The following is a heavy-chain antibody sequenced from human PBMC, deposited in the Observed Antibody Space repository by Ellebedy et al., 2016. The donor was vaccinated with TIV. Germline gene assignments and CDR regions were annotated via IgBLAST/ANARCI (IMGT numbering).Heavy chain of an antibody. CDR3: ARSTNFYYYMDV. V-gene: IGHV5-51*01. Sequence: GGSLRLXCKASGYSFTNYWIGWVRQMPGKGLECLGIIYPTDSDTRYSPSFQGQVTISVDKSISTAYLQWSSLKASDSAIYYCARSTNFYYYMDVWGKGTTVTVS. J-gene: IGHJ6*03. CDR2: IYPTDSDT. CDR1: GYSFTNYW. D-gene: IGHD2-2*01.